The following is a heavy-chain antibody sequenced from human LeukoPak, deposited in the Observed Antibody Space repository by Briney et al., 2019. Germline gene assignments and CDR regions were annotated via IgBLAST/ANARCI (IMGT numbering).Heavy chain of an antibody. CDR3: ARDDSGYYYGSSGNFGY. CDR1: GGSVSSGGYY. Sequence: SETLSLTCTVSGGSVSSGGYYWSWIRQPPGKGLEWIGYIYYSGSTNYNPSLKSRVTISVDTSKNQFSLKLSSVTAADTAVYYCARDDSGYYYGSSGNFGYWGQGTLVTVSS. D-gene: IGHD3-22*01. CDR2: IYYSGST. V-gene: IGHV4-61*08. J-gene: IGHJ4*02.